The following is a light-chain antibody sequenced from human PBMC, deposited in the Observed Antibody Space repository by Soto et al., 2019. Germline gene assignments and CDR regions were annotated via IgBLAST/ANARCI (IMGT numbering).Light chain of an antibody. CDR3: QQSYSTPYT. J-gene: IGKJ2*01. Sequence: DIQMTQSPSSLSASVGDRVTITCRASQSISSYLNWYQQQPGKAPKLLIYAAYSLQSWVPSKFSGSGSGTAFNLTISSLQHEDFATYFFQQSYSTPYTFGQGTKLEIK. CDR2: AAY. V-gene: IGKV1-39*01. CDR1: QSISSY.